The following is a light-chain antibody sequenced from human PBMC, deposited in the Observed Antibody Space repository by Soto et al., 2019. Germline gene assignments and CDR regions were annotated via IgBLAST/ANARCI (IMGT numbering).Light chain of an antibody. CDR2: EVS. V-gene: IGLV2-14*01. J-gene: IGLJ1*01. Sequence: QSALTQPASVSGSPGQSITISCTGASSDVGGYKFVSWYQQHPGKAPKLIIYEVSNRPSGVSNRFSGSKSGNTASLTISGLQAEDEADYYCSSYTSSGTQVFGTGTKLTVL. CDR1: SSDVGGYKF. CDR3: SSYTSSGTQV.